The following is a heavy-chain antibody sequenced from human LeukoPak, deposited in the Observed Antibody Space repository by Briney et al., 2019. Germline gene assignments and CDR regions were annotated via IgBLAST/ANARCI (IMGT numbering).Heavy chain of an antibody. V-gene: IGHV4-61*02. CDR2: IYTSGST. J-gene: IGHJ4*02. CDR3: ARREADFWSGYSYYFDF. Sequence: PSETLSLTCTVSGGSISSGSYYWSWIRQPAGKGLEWIGRIYTSGSTNYNPSLKSRVTMSVDTSKNQFSLKLTSVTAADTAVYYCARREADFWSGYSYYFDFWGQGTLVTVSS. D-gene: IGHD3-3*01. CDR1: GGSISSGSYY.